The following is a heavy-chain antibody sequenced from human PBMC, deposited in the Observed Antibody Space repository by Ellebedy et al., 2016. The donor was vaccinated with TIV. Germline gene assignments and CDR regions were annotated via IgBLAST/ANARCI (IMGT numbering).Heavy chain of an antibody. Sequence: GESLKISCTVSGFTFSSYPIHWVRLAPGKGLEWVTLISYDGTTEYNADSVKGRFTISRDNAKNSLYLQMNSLRADDSAVYYCAVRPLAPNYFDYWGRGTQVSVSS. CDR2: ISYDGTTE. V-gene: IGHV3-30-3*01. J-gene: IGHJ4*02. CDR3: AVRPLAPNYFDY. CDR1: GFTFSSYP. D-gene: IGHD2-15*01.